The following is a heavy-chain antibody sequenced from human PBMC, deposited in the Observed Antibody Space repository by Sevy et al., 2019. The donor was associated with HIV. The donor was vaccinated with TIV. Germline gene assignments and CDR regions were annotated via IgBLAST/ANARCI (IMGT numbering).Heavy chain of an antibody. Sequence: ASVKVSCKASGYTLNNYGISWVRQAPGQGLEWIGWITAYKDNTNYAQNFQGRVTMTTDTSRGTAYMELRSLRSDDTAVYYCTRVDPYYEFGDVWGQGTTVTVSS. CDR2: ITAYKDNT. CDR1: GYTLNNYG. V-gene: IGHV1-18*01. J-gene: IGHJ6*02. CDR3: TRVDPYYEFGDV. D-gene: IGHD3-3*01.